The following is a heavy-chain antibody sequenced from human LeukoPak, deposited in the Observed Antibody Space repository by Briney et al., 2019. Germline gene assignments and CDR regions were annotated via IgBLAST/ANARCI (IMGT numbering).Heavy chain of an antibody. Sequence: LGGSLRLSCAASVFTFTRYWMHWVRQAPGKGLVWVSRINSDGSSTAYAHSVKGRFTISRDNAKNTVYLQMNSLRAEDTAVYYCARVQNEWQLLPGFDYWGQGTLVTVSS. V-gene: IGHV3-74*01. CDR2: INSDGSST. D-gene: IGHD1-26*01. CDR3: ARVQNEWQLLPGFDY. CDR1: VFTFTRYW. J-gene: IGHJ4*02.